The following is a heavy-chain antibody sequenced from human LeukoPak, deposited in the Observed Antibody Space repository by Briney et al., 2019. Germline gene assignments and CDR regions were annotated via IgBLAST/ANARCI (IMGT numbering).Heavy chain of an antibody. Sequence: GGSLRLSCAASGFTFSGSAMHWVRQASGKGLEWVGRIRSKANSYATAYAASVKGRFTITRDDSKNTAYLQMNSLKTEDTAVYYCTRGDRNDLGSDYWGQGTLVTVSS. CDR2: IRSKANSYAT. CDR3: TRGDRNDLGSDY. D-gene: IGHD1-1*01. J-gene: IGHJ4*02. V-gene: IGHV3-73*01. CDR1: GFTFSGSA.